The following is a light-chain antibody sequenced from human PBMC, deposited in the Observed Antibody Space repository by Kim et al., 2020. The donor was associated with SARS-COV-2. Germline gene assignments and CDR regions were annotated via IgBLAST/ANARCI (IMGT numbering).Light chain of an antibody. Sequence: VAPGKTARITCGGNNIGSKSVHWYQQKPGQAPVLVIYYDSDRPSGIPERFSGSNSGNTATLTISRVEAGDEADYYCQVWDSSSDKVFGTGTKVTVL. CDR3: QVWDSSSDKV. V-gene: IGLV3-21*04. J-gene: IGLJ1*01. CDR2: YDS. CDR1: NIGSKS.